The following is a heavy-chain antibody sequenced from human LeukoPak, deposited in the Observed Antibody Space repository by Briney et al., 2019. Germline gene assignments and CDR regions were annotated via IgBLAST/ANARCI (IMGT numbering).Heavy chain of an antibody. D-gene: IGHD2-2*02. Sequence: SETLSLTCTVSGGSISSSSYYWGWIRQPPGKGLEWIGSIYYSGSTYYNPSLKSRVTISVDTSKNQFSLKLSSVTAADTAVYYCARHRDYTIFDYWGQGTLVTVSS. J-gene: IGHJ4*02. V-gene: IGHV4-39*01. CDR1: GGSISSSSYY. CDR3: ARHRDYTIFDY. CDR2: IYYSGST.